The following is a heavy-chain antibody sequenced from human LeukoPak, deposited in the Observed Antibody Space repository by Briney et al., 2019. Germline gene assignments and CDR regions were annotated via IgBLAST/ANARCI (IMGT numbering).Heavy chain of an antibody. J-gene: IGHJ3*02. CDR2: IYYIGST. Sequence: PSETLSLTCTVSGGSISSTSYYWGWIRQPPGKGLEWIGNIYYIGSTYYNPSLKSRVAISVDTSKNQFSLKLSSVTAADTAVYYCARLLAAVDAFDIWGQGTMVTVSS. CDR1: GGSISSTSYY. D-gene: IGHD6-13*01. V-gene: IGHV4-39*01. CDR3: ARLLAAVDAFDI.